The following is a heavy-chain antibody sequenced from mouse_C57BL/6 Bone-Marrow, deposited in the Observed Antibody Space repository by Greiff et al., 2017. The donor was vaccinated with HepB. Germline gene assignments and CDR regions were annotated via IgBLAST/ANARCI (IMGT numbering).Heavy chain of an antibody. CDR3: ARDYGNFYWYFDV. CDR1: GFNIKDYY. Sequence: VQLQQSGAELVKPGASVKLSCTASGFNIKDYYMHWVKQRPEQGLEWIGWIDPEDGETKYAPKFQGKATITADTASNTAYLQLSSLTSEDTAVYYCARDYGNFYWYFDVWGTGTTVTVSS. V-gene: IGHV14-2*01. D-gene: IGHD2-1*01. J-gene: IGHJ1*03. CDR2: IDPEDGET.